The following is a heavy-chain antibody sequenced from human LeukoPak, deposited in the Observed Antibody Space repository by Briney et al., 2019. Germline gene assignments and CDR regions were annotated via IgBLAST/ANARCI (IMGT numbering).Heavy chain of an antibody. J-gene: IGHJ4*02. D-gene: IGHD1-14*01. CDR1: GGTFSSYA. CDR3: AGGTWDEAARPYSFDT. V-gene: IGHV1-69*04. Sequence: GASVKVSCKASGGTFSSYAISWVRQAPGQGLEWMGRIIPILGIANYAQKFQGRVTITADKSTSTVYMELRSPRSDDTAVYYCAGGTWDEAARPYSFDTWGQGTLVTVSS. CDR2: IIPILGIA.